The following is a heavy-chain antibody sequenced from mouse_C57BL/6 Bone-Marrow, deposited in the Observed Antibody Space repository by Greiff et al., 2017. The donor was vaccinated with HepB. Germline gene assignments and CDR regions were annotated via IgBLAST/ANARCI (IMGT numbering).Heavy chain of an antibody. CDR1: GYTFTSYG. D-gene: IGHD2-5*01. V-gene: IGHV1-81*01. CDR2: IYPRSGNT. Sequence: VQLQQSGAELARPGASVKLSCKASGYTFTSYGISWVKQRTGQGLEWIGEIYPRSGNTYYNEKFKGKATLTADKSTSTGYMELRSLTSEDSAVYFCARWGSNYGYYAMDYWGQGTSVTVSS. CDR3: ARWGSNYGYYAMDY. J-gene: IGHJ4*01.